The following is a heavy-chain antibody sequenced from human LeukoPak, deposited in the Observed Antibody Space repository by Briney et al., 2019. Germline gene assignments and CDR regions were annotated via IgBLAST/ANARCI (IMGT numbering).Heavy chain of an antibody. J-gene: IGHJ6*02. V-gene: IGHV3-9*01. CDR2: ISWNSGSI. D-gene: IGHD2-15*01. CDR3: AKDPIYGGSSPRGMDV. Sequence: PGGSLRLSCAASGFTFDDYAMHWVRQAPGKGLEWVSGISWNSGSIGYADSVKGRFTISRDNAKNSLYLQMNSLRAEDTALYYCAKDPIYGGSSPRGMDVWGQGTTVTVSS. CDR1: GFTFDDYA.